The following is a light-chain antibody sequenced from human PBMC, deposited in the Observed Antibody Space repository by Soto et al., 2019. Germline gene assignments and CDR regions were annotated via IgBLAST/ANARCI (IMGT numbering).Light chain of an antibody. V-gene: IGKV4-1*01. CDR1: QSVLYNSNNKHY. CDR2: WAS. J-gene: IGKJ1*01. CDR3: LQYYSVPWT. Sequence: DIVMTQSPDSLAVSLGERATINCKSSQSVLYNSNNKHYLAWYQQRPGQPPKLLIYWASTRESWVPDRFSGSVSGTDFTLTISSLQSEDVALYFCLQYYSVPWTFGQGTKVDIK.